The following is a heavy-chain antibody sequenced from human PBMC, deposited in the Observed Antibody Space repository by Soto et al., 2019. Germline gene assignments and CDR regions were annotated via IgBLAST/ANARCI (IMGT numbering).Heavy chain of an antibody. V-gene: IGHV3-33*01. J-gene: IGHJ5*02. Sequence: GGSLRLPCAASGFTFSSYGMHWVRQAPGKGLEWVAVIWYDGSNKYYADSVKGRFTISRDNSKNTLYLQMNSLRAEDTAVYYCARGSDCSSTSCFENWFDPWGQGTLVTVSS. CDR2: IWYDGSNK. D-gene: IGHD2-2*01. CDR3: ARGSDCSSTSCFENWFDP. CDR1: GFTFSSYG.